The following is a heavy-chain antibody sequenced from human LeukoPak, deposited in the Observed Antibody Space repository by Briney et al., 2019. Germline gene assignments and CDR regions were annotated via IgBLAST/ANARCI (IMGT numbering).Heavy chain of an antibody. D-gene: IGHD1-26*01. CDR3: AHRIVGATLFDY. CDR2: IYWDDDK. V-gene: IGHV2-5*02. J-gene: IGHJ4*02. Sequence: SGPTLVKPTQTPTLTCTFSGFSLSTSGVGVGWIRQPPGKALEWLALIYWDDDKRYSPSLKSRLTITKDTSKNQVVLTMTNMDPVDTATYYCAHRIVGATLFDYWGQGTLVTVSS. CDR1: GFSLSTSGVG.